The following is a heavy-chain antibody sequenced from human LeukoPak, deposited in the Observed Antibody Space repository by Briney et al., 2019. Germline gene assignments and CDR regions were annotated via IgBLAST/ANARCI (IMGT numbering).Heavy chain of an antibody. CDR3: ARGHYYDSSGTRQAFDI. Sequence: SQTLSLTCTVSGGSISSGDYYWSWIRQPPGKGLEWIGYIYYSGSTYYNPSLKSRVTISVDTSKNQFSLKLSSVTAADTAVYYCARGHYYDSSGTRQAFDIWGQGTMVTVS. CDR1: GGSISSGDYY. V-gene: IGHV4-30-4*08. D-gene: IGHD3-22*01. J-gene: IGHJ3*02. CDR2: IYYSGST.